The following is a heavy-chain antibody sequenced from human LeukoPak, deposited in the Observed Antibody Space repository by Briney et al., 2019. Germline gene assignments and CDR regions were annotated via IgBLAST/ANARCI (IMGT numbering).Heavy chain of an antibody. V-gene: IGHV1-69*05. CDR1: GGTFSNYA. J-gene: IGHJ4*02. CDR3: ARGGEANYYDTSGYYLYYY. Sequence: GASVKVSCKASGGTFSNYAISWMRRAPGQGLEWMGRIIPIFGTTNYAQKFQGRVTITTDESTSTAYMELSSLRSEDTAVYYCARGGEANYYDTSGYYLYYYWGQGTLVTVSS. CDR2: IIPIFGTT. D-gene: IGHD3-22*01.